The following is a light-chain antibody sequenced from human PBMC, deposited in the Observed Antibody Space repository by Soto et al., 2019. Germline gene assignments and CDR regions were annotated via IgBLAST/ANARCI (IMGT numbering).Light chain of an antibody. CDR1: SSDVGSYNL. J-gene: IGLJ3*02. V-gene: IGLV2-23*01. Sequence: QSALTQPASVSGSPGQSITMSCAGASSDVGSYNLVSWYQQYPGKAPKLIIYEGNKRPSGVSNRFSGSGSGNTASLTISGLQAEDAADYYCCSYRGSSTSFGGGTKVTV. CDR3: CSYRGSSTS. CDR2: EGN.